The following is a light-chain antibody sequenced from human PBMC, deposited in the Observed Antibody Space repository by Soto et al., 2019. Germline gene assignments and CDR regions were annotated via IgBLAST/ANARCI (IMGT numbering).Light chain of an antibody. CDR2: DTS. Sequence: DFQMTQAPSFVAASVGDRVTMTCRSSQGVGGWLAWYQQKPGKVPKLLIYDTSSLHSGVPSRFSGSGSGTDFTLSISSLQPEDVATYYCHQNHSLPLSFGPGTKVDIK. J-gene: IGKJ3*01. V-gene: IGKV1-12*01. CDR3: HQNHSLPLS. CDR1: QGVGGW.